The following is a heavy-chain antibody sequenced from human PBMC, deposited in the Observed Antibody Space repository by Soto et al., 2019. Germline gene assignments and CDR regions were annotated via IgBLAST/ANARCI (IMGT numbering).Heavy chain of an antibody. CDR2: IYSGGAT. J-gene: IGHJ2*01. CDR3: ARVDYGDYGWYFDL. V-gene: IGHV3-53*01. Sequence: EVQLVESGGNLIQPGGSLRLSCAASGFTVTNKYMTWVRQAPGKGLEWVSLIYSGGATSYADSVKGRFTISRDNSKDILYLQVNGLRAEDTAVYYCARVDYGDYGWYFDLWGRGTLVTVSS. D-gene: IGHD4-17*01. CDR1: GFTVTNKY.